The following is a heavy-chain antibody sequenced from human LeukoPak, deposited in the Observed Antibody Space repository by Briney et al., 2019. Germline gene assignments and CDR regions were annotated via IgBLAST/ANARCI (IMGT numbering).Heavy chain of an antibody. D-gene: IGHD3-10*01. CDR3: ARTPTYYYGSGTYYARPHFDY. CDR2: IYQSGST. J-gene: IGHJ4*02. V-gene: IGHV4-38-2*02. Sequence: SGTLSLTCTVSGYSIRNGYNWGWIRLFPGRGLEWLGSIYQSGSTYDNPSLKSRVTLSIDTSKNQFSLKLTSVTAADTAVYYCARTPTYYYGSGTYYARPHFDYWGQGTLVTVSS. CDR1: GYSIRNGYN.